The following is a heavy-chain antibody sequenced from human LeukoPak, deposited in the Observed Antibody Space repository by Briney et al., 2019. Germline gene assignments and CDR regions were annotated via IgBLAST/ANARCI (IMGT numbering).Heavy chain of an antibody. D-gene: IGHD5-12*01. V-gene: IGHV3-23*01. CDR2: IIGSSGAT. CDR3: AKGAYDYIEMGYIDY. J-gene: IGHJ4*02. CDR1: GFRFSNYA. Sequence: GGSLRLSRAASGFRFSNYAMNWVRQAPGKGLEGVSLIIGSSGATFYADSVKGRFTISRDNSKNTLFLQMNSLRAEDTALYYCAKGAYDYIEMGYIDYWGQGTLVTVSS.